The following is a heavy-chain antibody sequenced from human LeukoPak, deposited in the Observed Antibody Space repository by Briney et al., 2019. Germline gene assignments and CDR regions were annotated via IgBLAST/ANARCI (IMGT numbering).Heavy chain of an antibody. J-gene: IGHJ3*02. D-gene: IGHD1-1*01. CDR3: ARMATRTTRDAFDI. V-gene: IGHV4-59*01. CDR1: GGSFSGYY. Sequence: SETLSLTCAVYGGSFSGYYWSWIRQPPGKGLEWIGYIYYSGSTNYNPSLKSRVTISVDTSKNQFSLKLSSVTAADTAVYYCARMATRTTRDAFDIWGQGTMVTVSS. CDR2: IYYSGST.